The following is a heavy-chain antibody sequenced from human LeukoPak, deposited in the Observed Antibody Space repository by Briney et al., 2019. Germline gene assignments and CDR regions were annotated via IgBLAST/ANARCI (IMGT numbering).Heavy chain of an antibody. Sequence: PGGSLRLSCAASGFTFSSYSMSWVRQAPGKGLEWDSSISSSSGFIYYADSVKGRFTISRDNAKNSLYLQMNSLRAEDTAGYYCAREPGAGGYFSYYNVDVWGKGTTVTVSS. J-gene: IGHJ6*03. D-gene: IGHD7-27*01. V-gene: IGHV3-21*01. CDR3: AREPGAGGYFSYYNVDV. CDR2: ISSSSGFI. CDR1: GFTFSSYS.